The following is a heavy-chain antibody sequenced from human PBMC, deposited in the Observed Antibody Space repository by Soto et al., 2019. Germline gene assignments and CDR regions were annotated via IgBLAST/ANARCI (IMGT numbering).Heavy chain of an antibody. CDR3: ATRDSSRFY. CDR1: GVSMSSHDW. D-gene: IGHD6-13*01. V-gene: IGHV4-4*02. J-gene: IGHJ4*02. Sequence: QVQLQESGPGLVKPSGTLSLTCAVSGVSMSSHDWWTWVRQPPGKGLEWIGESHQSGNTNYNSSLESRVTISVDKSKNQFSLKLTSVTVADTAVYHCATRDSSRFYCGQGTLVTVSS. CDR2: SHQSGNT.